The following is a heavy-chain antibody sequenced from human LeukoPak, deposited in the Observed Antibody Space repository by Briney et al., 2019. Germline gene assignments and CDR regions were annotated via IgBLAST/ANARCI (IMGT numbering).Heavy chain of an antibody. J-gene: IGHJ4*02. CDR1: GYTFTSYG. CDR3: ARDKGYPLDY. Sequence: ASVKVSCKASGYTFTSYGISWVRQAPGQGLEWMGWINPNSGGTNYAQKFQGRVTMTRDTSISTAYMELSRLRSDDTAVYYCARDKGYPLDYWGQGTLVTVSS. D-gene: IGHD5-12*01. V-gene: IGHV1-2*02. CDR2: INPNSGGT.